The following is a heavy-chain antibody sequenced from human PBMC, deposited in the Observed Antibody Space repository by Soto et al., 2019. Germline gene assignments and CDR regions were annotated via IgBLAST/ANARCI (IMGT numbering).Heavy chain of an antibody. CDR1: GFTVNSSY. J-gene: IGHJ5*01. Sequence: EVQLVESGGGLVQPGGSLRLSCAASGFTVNSSYISWVRQAPGKRLEWVSTIYSSGSTYYADSVRGRFIISRDISENTVDLQMNSLTVEDTAVYYCAREASGSGWWSQGSFESWGQGTLVTVSS. CDR3: AREASGSGWWSQGSFES. D-gene: IGHD6-19*01. CDR2: IYSSGST. V-gene: IGHV3-66*01.